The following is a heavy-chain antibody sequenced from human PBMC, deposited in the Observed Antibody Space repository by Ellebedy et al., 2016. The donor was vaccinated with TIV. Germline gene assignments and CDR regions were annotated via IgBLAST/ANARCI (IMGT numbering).Heavy chain of an antibody. D-gene: IGHD2-15*01. J-gene: IGHJ4*02. CDR1: GFTFSSYA. Sequence: GGSLRLXXAASGFTFSSYAMSWVRQAPGKGLEWVSAISGSGGSTYYADSVKGRFTISRDNSKNTLYLQMNSLRAEDTAVYYCAKADLLGYCSGGSCYSFDYWGQGTLVTVSS. V-gene: IGHV3-23*01. CDR2: ISGSGGST. CDR3: AKADLLGYCSGGSCYSFDY.